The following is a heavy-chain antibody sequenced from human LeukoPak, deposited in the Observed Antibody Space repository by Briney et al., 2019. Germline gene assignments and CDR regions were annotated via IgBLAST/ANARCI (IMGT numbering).Heavy chain of an antibody. CDR3: AREVDAAAAYNWFDP. V-gene: IGHV4-39*07. D-gene: IGHD2-2*01. Sequence: PSETLSLTCTVSGGSISSGSYYWVWIRQPPGKGLEWIGTIYYSGTTYYNPSLKGRVTMSVDTSKNQFSLRLSSVTAADTAVYYCAREVDAAAAYNWFDPWGQGTLVTVSS. CDR2: IYYSGTT. J-gene: IGHJ5*02. CDR1: GGSISSGSYY.